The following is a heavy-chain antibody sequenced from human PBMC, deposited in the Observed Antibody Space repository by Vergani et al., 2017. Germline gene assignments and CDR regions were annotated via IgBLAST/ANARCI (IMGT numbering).Heavy chain of an antibody. CDR2: ISGSGGNT. D-gene: IGHD3-3*01. V-gene: IGHV3-23*01. Sequence: EVHLLVSGGGLVQSGGSLRLSCAASGFTFSSSALSWVRQAPGKGLVWVSAISGSGGNTYYAASVKGRCTISRDNCKNTLYLQKNSLRAEDTAVYYCAQKSYYDFSSGVKDVWGKGTTVTVPS. CDR1: GFTFSSSA. CDR3: AQKSYYDFSSGVKDV. J-gene: IGHJ6*01.